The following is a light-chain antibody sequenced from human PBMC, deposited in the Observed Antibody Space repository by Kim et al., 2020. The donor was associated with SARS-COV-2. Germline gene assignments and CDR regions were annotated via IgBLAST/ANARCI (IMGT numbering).Light chain of an antibody. CDR1: SSVIGGYTD. J-gene: IGLJ3*02. CDR3: YSYAGSNNWV. V-gene: IGLV2-8*01. CDR2: EVT. Sequence: GQPVAISGTGTSSVIGGYTDVSWYQQHPGRAPKLLIYEVTRRPSGVPDRFSGSKSGNTASLTVSGLQAEDEADYYCYSYAGSNNWVFGGGTQLTVL.